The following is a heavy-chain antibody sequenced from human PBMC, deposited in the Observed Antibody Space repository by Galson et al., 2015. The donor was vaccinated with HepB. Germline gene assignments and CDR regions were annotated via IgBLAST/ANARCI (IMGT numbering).Heavy chain of an antibody. CDR1: GFTFSNYG. Sequence: SLRLSCAASGFTFSNYGMHWVRQAPGKGLEWVAVISYDGNAKYYVESVKGRFTVSRDNSRNTLYLQMNSLRAEDTALYYCTRDHDVTVSGVYLMPYGMDVWGQGPTVTVSS. J-gene: IGHJ6*02. CDR2: ISYDGNAK. V-gene: IGHV3-30*03. D-gene: IGHD3-3*01. CDR3: TRDHDVTVSGVYLMPYGMDV.